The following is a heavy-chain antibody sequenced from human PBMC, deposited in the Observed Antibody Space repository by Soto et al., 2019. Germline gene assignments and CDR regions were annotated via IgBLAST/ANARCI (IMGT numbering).Heavy chain of an antibody. CDR2: LYGDGNGI. CDR1: GCTFSDCA. Sequence: GSLRRSCAASGCTFSDCAMIWVRQAPLKGLEWVSALYGDGNGIHYADSVKGRFTISRDNYENSVYLQMNSLRVEDTAVYYCAKDAVSRDGVWLAHDWGQGAVVTVSS. V-gene: IGHV3-23*01. D-gene: IGHD5-12*01. J-gene: IGHJ4*02. CDR3: AKDAVSRDGVWLAHD.